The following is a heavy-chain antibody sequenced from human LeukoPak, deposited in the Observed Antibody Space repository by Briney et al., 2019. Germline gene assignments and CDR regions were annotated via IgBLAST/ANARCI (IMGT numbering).Heavy chain of an antibody. J-gene: IGHJ4*02. D-gene: IGHD2-2*01. CDR1: GYSISSGYY. V-gene: IGHV4-38-2*02. CDR3: ARDPGYCSSTSCYGHLDY. CDR2: IYHNGST. Sequence: SETLSLTCTVSGYSISSGYYLGWIRQPPGKGLEWIGGIYHNGSTYYNPSLKSRVTISVDTSKNQLPLKLSSVTAADTAVYYCARDPGYCSSTSCYGHLDYWGQGTLVTVSS.